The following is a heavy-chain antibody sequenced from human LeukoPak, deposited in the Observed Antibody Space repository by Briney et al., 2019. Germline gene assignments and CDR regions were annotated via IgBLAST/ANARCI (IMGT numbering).Heavy chain of an antibody. CDR2: INAGNGNT. J-gene: IGHJ4*02. Sequence: ASVKVSCTASGYTFTSYAMHWVRQAPGQRLEWMGWINAGNGNTKYSQKFQGRVTITRDTSASTAYMELSSLRSEDTAVYYCARVQQQLLDFDYWGQGTLVTVSS. CDR1: GYTFTSYA. CDR3: ARVQQQLLDFDY. V-gene: IGHV1-3*01. D-gene: IGHD6-13*01.